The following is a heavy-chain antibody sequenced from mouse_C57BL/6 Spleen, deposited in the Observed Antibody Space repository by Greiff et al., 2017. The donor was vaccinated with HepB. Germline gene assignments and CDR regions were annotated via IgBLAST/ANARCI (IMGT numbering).Heavy chain of an antibody. CDR1: GYAFSSYW. V-gene: IGHV1-80*01. Sequence: VQLQESGAELVKPGASVKISCKASGYAFSSYWMNWVKQRPGKGLEWIGQIYPGDGDTNYNGKFKGKATLTADKSSSTAYMQLSSLTSEDSAVYYCARGGYYGSSYDYFDYWGQGTTLTVSS. CDR3: ARGGYYGSSYDYFDY. D-gene: IGHD1-1*01. CDR2: IYPGDGDT. J-gene: IGHJ2*01.